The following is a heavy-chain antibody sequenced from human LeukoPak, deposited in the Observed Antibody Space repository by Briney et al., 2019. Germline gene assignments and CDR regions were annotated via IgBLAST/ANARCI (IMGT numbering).Heavy chain of an antibody. J-gene: IGHJ4*02. V-gene: IGHV3-7*03. CDR2: IKQDGSEK. Sequence: GGSLRLSCAASGFTFGDTWMNWVRQVPGQGLEWVANIKQDGSEKFYVASVRGRFTISRDNSKNTLYLQMNSLRAEDTAVYYCAEPEGGYYDIRPDWGQGTLVTVSS. CDR3: AEPEGGYYDIRPD. D-gene: IGHD3-22*01. CDR1: GFTFGDTW.